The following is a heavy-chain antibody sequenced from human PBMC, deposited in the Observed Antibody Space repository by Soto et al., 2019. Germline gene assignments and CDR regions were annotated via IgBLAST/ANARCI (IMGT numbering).Heavy chain of an antibody. Sequence: PSQTLSLTCAISGDSVSSNSAAWNWIRQSPSRGLERLGRTYYRSKWYNDYAVSVKSRITINPDTSKNQFSLQLNSVTPEDTAVYYCARAAYCSGGSCYQHDYYYYMDVWGKGTTVTVSS. CDR2: TYYRSKWYN. CDR3: ARAAYCSGGSCYQHDYYYYMDV. D-gene: IGHD2-15*01. J-gene: IGHJ6*03. V-gene: IGHV6-1*01. CDR1: GDSVSSNSAA.